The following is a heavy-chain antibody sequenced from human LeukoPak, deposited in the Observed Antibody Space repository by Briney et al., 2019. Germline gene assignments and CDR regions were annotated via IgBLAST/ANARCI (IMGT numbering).Heavy chain of an antibody. CDR1: GGSISSGTHF. CDR3: ASEVPASIDYFQH. V-gene: IGHV4-61*02. Sequence: TSETLSLTCTVPGGSISSGTHFWSWIRQPAGKGLEWIGRIYTSGSTNYNPSLKSRVTMSVDTSRNQFSLRLSSVTAADTAVYYCASEVPASIDYFQHWGQGTLVTVSS. D-gene: IGHD2-2*02. J-gene: IGHJ1*01. CDR2: IYTSGST.